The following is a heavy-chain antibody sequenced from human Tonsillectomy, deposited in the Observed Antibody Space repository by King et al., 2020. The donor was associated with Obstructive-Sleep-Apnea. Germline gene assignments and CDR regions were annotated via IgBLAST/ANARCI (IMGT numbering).Heavy chain of an antibody. V-gene: IGHV3-21*01. CDR3: ARVEDGYSYGTSSGSISVERGYFDY. Sequence: VQLVESGGGLVKPGGSLRLSCAASGFTFSSYSMNWVRQAPGKGLEWVSSISSSSSYIYYADSVKGRFTISRDNAKNSLYLQMNSLRAEDTAVYYCARVEDGYSYGTSSGSISVERGYFDYWGQGTLVTVSP. D-gene: IGHD5-18*01. CDR2: ISSSSSYI. CDR1: GFTFSSYS. J-gene: IGHJ4*02.